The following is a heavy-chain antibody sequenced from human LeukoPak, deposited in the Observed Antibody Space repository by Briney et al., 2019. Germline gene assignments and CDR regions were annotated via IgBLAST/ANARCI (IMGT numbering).Heavy chain of an antibody. V-gene: IGHV1-46*01. CDR1: RYTFTRYG. CDR3: ARDGPTAAPFDY. Sequence: WASVKVSCKASRYTFTRYGISWVRQAPGQGLEWMGIINPSGGSTSYAQRFQGRVAMTRDTSTTTVYMEVNSLTSEDTAVYFCARDGPTAAPFDYWGQGTLVTVSS. CDR2: INPSGGST. D-gene: IGHD2-2*01. J-gene: IGHJ4*02.